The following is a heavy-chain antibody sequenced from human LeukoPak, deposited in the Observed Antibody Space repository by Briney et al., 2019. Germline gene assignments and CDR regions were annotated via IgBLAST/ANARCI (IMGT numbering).Heavy chain of an antibody. CDR1: GSSFRDYW. Sequence: PGGSLRLSCAASGSSFRDYWMSWVRQAPGKGLEWVADIEPDGSGKTYVDSVKGRFTISRDNAQQSLYLQMDTLTAEDTAVYYCVTSWVRQQRDFWGQGTLVTVSS. J-gene: IGHJ4*02. CDR3: VTSWVRQQRDF. D-gene: IGHD3-10*01. CDR2: IEPDGSGK. V-gene: IGHV3-7*01.